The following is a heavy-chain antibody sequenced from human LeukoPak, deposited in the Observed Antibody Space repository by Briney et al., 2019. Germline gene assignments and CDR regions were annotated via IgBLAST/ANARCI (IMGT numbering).Heavy chain of an antibody. CDR3: ARDYGGSSPFDY. D-gene: IGHD4-23*01. CDR2: ISSSGSDI. Sequence: QPGGSLRLSCAASGFTFSNYEMHWARQAPGKGLEWVSYISSSGSDIYYADSVKGRFTISRDNAKNSLYLHMNSLRAEDTAVYYCARDYGGSSPFDYWGQGTLVTVSS. J-gene: IGHJ4*02. CDR1: GFTFSNYE. V-gene: IGHV3-48*03.